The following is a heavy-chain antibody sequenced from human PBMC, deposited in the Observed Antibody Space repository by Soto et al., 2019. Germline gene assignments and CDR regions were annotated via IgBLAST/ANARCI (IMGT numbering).Heavy chain of an antibody. CDR3: AKDFYARGSYPDY. D-gene: IGHD3-16*02. CDR2: ISGSGGST. J-gene: IGHJ4*02. V-gene: IGHV3-23*01. CDR1: GLTFSSYA. Sequence: EVQLLESGGGLVQPGGYLRLSWAASGLTFSSYAISWVRQAPGKGLEWVSGISGSGGSTYYVDSVKGRFTISRYNSKNSLYLQMGSLRAEDTALDYCAKDFYARGSYPDYWGLGTLVTGSS.